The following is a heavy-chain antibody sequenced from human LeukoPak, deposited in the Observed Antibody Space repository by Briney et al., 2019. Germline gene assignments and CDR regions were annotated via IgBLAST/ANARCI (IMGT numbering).Heavy chain of an antibody. CDR1: GGSISSYY. Sequence: SETLSLTCTVAGGSISSYYWSWIRQPAGEGLGWIGYIYYTGSTNYSPSLQCRVTISVDTSKNQFSLKLTSVPAADTALYYCARGGEGSAYLYGMDVWGQGTTVTVSS. J-gene: IGHJ6*02. V-gene: IGHV4-59*12. CDR2: IYYTGST. CDR3: ARGGEGSAYLYGMDV. D-gene: IGHD3-22*01.